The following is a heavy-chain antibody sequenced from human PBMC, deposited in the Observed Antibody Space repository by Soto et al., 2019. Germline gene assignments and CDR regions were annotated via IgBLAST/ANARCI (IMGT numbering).Heavy chain of an antibody. CDR3: ARWGDNKVFDY. J-gene: IGHJ4*02. D-gene: IGHD3-10*01. CDR2: IWYDGTNK. V-gene: IGHV3-33*01. Sequence: QVQLVESGGGVVQPGRSLRLSCGASGFTFSSHGMHWVRQAPGKGLEWVAVIWYDGTNKYYADSVKGRFTISRENSRNTVSLQMNGLRVEDTAVYYCARWGDNKVFDYCGQGTLVSVSS. CDR1: GFTFSSHG.